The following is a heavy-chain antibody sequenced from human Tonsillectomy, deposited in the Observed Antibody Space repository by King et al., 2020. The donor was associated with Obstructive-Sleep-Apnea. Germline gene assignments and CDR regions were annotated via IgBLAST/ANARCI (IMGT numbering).Heavy chain of an antibody. CDR2: IYYSGST. J-gene: IGHJ3*02. Sequence: VQLQESGPGLVKPSQTLSLTCTVSGGSISSGGYYWSWIRQHPGKGLEWIGYIYYSGSTYYNPSLKSRVTISVVTSKNQFSLKLSSVTAADTAVDYCARSIVATMGLELSDAFDIWGQGTMVTVSS. CDR1: GGSISSGGYY. D-gene: IGHD5-12*01. CDR3: ARSIVATMGLELSDAFDI. V-gene: IGHV4-31*03.